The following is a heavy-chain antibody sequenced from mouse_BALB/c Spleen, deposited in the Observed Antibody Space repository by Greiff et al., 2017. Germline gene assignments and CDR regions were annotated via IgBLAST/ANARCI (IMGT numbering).Heavy chain of an antibody. D-gene: IGHD2-3*01. CDR1: GYTFTSYV. CDR2: INPYNDGT. CDR3: ARLYDGYSPFDY. Sequence: QLQESGPELVKPGASVKMSCKASGYTFTSYVMHWVKQKPGQGLEWIGYINPYNDGTKYNEKFKGKTTLTADKSSSTAYMLLSSLTSEDSAIYFCARLYDGYSPFDYWGQGTTLTVSS. J-gene: IGHJ2*01. V-gene: IGHV1-14*01.